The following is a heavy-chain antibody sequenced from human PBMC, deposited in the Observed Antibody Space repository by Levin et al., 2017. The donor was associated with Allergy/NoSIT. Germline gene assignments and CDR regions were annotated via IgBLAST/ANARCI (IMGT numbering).Heavy chain of an antibody. V-gene: IGHV4-34*01. CDR2: INHSGST. Sequence: PSETLSLTCAVYGGSFSGYYWSWIRQPPGKGLEWIGEINHSGSTNYNPSLKSRVTISVDTSKNQFSLKLSSVTAADTAVYYCASSVLDFDWSYGYWGQGTLVTVSS. CDR3: ASSVLDFDWSYGY. CDR1: GGSFSGYY. D-gene: IGHD3-9*01. J-gene: IGHJ4*02.